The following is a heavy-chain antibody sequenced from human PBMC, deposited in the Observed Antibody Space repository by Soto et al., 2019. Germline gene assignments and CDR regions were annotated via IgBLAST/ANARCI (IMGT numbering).Heavy chain of an antibody. V-gene: IGHV3-48*03. Sequence: PVGSLRLSCAASGFTFSSYEMNWVRQAPGKGLEWVSYISSSGSTIYYADSVKGRFIISRDNAKNSLYLQMNSLRAEDTAVYYCARGSTYYDFWSGFYGMDVWGQGTTVTVS. J-gene: IGHJ6*02. CDR3: ARGSTYYDFWSGFYGMDV. CDR1: GFTFSSYE. D-gene: IGHD3-3*01. CDR2: ISSSGSTI.